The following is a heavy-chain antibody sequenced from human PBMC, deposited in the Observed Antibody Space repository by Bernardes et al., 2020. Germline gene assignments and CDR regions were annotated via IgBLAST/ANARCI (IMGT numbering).Heavy chain of an antibody. CDR2: IYYSGST. Sequence: SETLSLTCTVSGGSISSSSYYWGWIRQPPGKGLEWIGSIYYSGSTYYNPSLKSRVTISVDTSKNQFSLKLSSVTAADTAVYYGIAAAGTSAFDIWGQGTMVTVSS. V-gene: IGHV4-39*01. CDR3: IAAAGTSAFDI. J-gene: IGHJ3*02. D-gene: IGHD6-13*01. CDR1: GGSISSSSYY.